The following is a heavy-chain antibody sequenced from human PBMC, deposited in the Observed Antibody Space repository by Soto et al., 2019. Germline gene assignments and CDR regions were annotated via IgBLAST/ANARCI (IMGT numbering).Heavy chain of an antibody. D-gene: IGHD6-19*01. CDR2: FNPSGLST. Sequence: QVHLVQSGAEVKKPGASVNVSCQASGSITNHHMHWVRQAPGQGLEWMGIFNPSGLSTTYAQKFQGGVTITRDTSPSTVYMELSSLTSVDTAVYFCGKVTHRGLISVAGPLGSWGQGTLVIVSS. V-gene: IGHV1-46*01. CDR3: GKVTHRGLISVAGPLGS. J-gene: IGHJ4*02. CDR1: GSITNHH.